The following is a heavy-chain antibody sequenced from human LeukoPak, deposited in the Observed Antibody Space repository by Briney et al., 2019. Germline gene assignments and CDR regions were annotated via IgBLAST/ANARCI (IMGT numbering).Heavy chain of an antibody. J-gene: IGHJ4*02. CDR1: GGSISSSSYY. CDR2: IYYSGST. CDR3: ARDSSGWNDY. Sequence: SETLSLTCTVSGGSISSSSYYWGWIRQPPGKGLEWIGSIYYSGSTHYNPSLKSRVTISVDTSKNQFSLKLSSVTAADTAVYYCARDSSGWNDYWGQGTLVTVSS. V-gene: IGHV4-39*07. D-gene: IGHD6-19*01.